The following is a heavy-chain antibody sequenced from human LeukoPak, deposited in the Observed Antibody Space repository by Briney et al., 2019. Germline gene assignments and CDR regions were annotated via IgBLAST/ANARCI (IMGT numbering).Heavy chain of an antibody. CDR2: ISGSDNTR. Sequence: GGSLRLSCAASGFTFSDYYMSWIRQAPGRGLEWVSYISGSDNTRSYADSVKGRFTISRDNAKSSLSLQMNSLRAEDTAVYYCARRAAAGHLDGFDIWGQGTLITVSS. D-gene: IGHD6-13*01. CDR1: GFTFSDYY. J-gene: IGHJ3*02. CDR3: ARRAAAGHLDGFDI. V-gene: IGHV3-11*04.